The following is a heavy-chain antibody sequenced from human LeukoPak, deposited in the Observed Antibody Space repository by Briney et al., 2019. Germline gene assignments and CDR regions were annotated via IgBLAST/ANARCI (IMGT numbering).Heavy chain of an antibody. J-gene: IGHJ4*02. CDR2: IIPIFGTA. V-gene: IGHV1-69*05. D-gene: IGHD5-24*01. CDR1: GGTFSSYA. CDR3: ARGKRWLQLGYFDY. Sequence: GASVKVSCKASGGTFSSYAISWVRQAPGQGLEWMGGIIPIFGTANYAQKFQGRVTITTDESTSTAYMELSSLRSEDTAVYYCARGKRWLQLGYFDYWGQGTLVTVSS.